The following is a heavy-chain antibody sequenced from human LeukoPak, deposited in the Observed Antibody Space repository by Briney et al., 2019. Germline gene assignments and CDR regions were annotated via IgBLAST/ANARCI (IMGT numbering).Heavy chain of an antibody. D-gene: IGHD3-22*01. CDR3: AKHGSSGYTFGNDY. CDR1: GFTFSSYS. Sequence: PGRSLRLFCAASGFTFSSYSMSWVRQPPGKRLEWVPAISGSGGSTFYADSVKGRFTISRDNSKNTLYLQMNSLRAEDTAVYYCAKHGSSGYTFGNDYWGQGTLVNVSS. CDR2: ISGSGGST. V-gene: IGHV3-23*01. J-gene: IGHJ4*02.